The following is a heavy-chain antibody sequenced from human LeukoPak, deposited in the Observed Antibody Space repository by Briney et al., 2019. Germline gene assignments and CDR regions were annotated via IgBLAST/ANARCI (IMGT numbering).Heavy chain of an antibody. D-gene: IGHD6-19*01. V-gene: IGHV1-2*02. J-gene: IGHJ4*02. CDR1: GYTFTDYF. CDR3: ARVASGTSGWYLYFFDY. Sequence: ASVKVSCKASGYTFTDYFMHWVRQAPGQGLEWMGWINPNTGDTNLAQKFQGRVTLTRDTSINTAYMYLSGLSSDDTSVYYCARVASGTSGWYLYFFDYWGQGTLVTVSS. CDR2: INPNTGDT.